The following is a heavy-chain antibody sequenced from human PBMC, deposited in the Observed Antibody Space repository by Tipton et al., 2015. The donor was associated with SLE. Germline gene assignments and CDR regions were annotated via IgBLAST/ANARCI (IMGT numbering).Heavy chain of an antibody. CDR2: IYYSGST. D-gene: IGHD6-6*01. J-gene: IGHJ5*02. Sequence: LEWIGYIYYSGSTNYNPSLKSRVTISVDTSKNQFSLKLSSVTAADTAVYYCATRSLAARSRWFDPWGQGTLVTVSS. CDR3: ATRSLAARSRWFDP. V-gene: IGHV4-28*01.